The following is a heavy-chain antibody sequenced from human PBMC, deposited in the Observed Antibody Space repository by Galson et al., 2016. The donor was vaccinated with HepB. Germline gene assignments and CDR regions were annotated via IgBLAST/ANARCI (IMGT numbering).Heavy chain of an antibody. Sequence: SVKVSCKASGYTFADYDLNWVRRAAGQGLEWMGWMNPDSGDTGYAQKFQGRVTLTRNSSKGMAYMELSSLTPEDTAVYYCARAPETQACDYWGQGTLVTVSS. CDR2: MNPDSGDT. CDR1: GYTFADYD. J-gene: IGHJ4*02. CDR3: ARAPETQACDY. V-gene: IGHV1-8*01.